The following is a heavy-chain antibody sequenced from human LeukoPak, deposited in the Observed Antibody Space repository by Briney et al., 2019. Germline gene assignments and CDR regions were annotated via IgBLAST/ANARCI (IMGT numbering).Heavy chain of an antibody. CDR2: ISAGGGSP. V-gene: IGHV3-23*01. CDR1: GFTFSSYA. CDR3: ARARDYYDSSGYYGY. J-gene: IGHJ4*02. Sequence: PGGSLRLSCAASGFTFSSYAMSWVRQAPGKGLEWVSAISAGGGSPYYADSVKGRFTISRDNAKNSLYLQMNSLRAEDTAVYYCARARDYYDSSGYYGYWGQGTLVTVSS. D-gene: IGHD3-22*01.